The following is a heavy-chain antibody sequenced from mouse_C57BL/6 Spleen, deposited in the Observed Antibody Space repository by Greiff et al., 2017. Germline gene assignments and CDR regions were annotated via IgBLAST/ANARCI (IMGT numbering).Heavy chain of an antibody. J-gene: IGHJ4*01. Sequence: VQLQQSGPELVKPGASVKISCKASGYTFTDYYMNWVKQSHGKSLEWIGDINPNNGGTSYNQKFKGKATLTVDKSSSTAYMELRSLTSEDSAVYYCAREDYYGNAMDYWGQGTSVTVSS. CDR2: INPNNGGT. CDR3: AREDYYGNAMDY. D-gene: IGHD1-1*01. V-gene: IGHV1-26*01. CDR1: GYTFTDYY.